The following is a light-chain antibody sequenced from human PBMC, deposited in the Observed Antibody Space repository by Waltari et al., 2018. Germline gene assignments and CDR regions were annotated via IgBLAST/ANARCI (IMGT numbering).Light chain of an antibody. CDR3: CSYAGSWV. CDR1: SFDVANYNL. Sequence: QSALTQPASVSGSPGQSITISCTGSSFDVANYNLVSWYQHHPGKAPKLMIYEDAKRPSRVSNRFSGCKSGNTASLTISGLQAEDEADYYCCSYAGSWVFGGGTKLTVL. J-gene: IGLJ3*02. CDR2: EDA. V-gene: IGLV2-23*01.